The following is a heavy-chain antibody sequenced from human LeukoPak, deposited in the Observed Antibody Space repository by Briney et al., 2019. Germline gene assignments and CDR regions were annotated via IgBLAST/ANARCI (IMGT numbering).Heavy chain of an antibody. CDR1: GGSFSGYY. D-gene: IGHD1-26*01. Sequence: SETLSLTCAVYGGSFSGYYWSWIRQPPGKGLEWIGDIHYSGSTNYNPSLKSRVTISVDTSKNQFSLKLSSVTAADTAVYYCARLAGAANNYYYYGMDVWGQGTTVTVSS. CDR2: IHYSGST. V-gene: IGHV4-59*08. J-gene: IGHJ6*02. CDR3: ARLAGAANNYYYYGMDV.